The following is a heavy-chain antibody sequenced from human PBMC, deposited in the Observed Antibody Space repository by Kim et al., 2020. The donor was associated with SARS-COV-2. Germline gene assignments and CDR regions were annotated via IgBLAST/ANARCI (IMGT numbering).Heavy chain of an antibody. J-gene: IGHJ4*02. CDR3: ASSSTHTVTTTLAGDY. V-gene: IGHV3-48*03. CDR1: GFTFSSYE. D-gene: IGHD4-17*01. CDR2: ISSSGSTI. Sequence: GGSLRLSCAASGFTFSSYEMNWVRQAPGKGLEWVSYISSSGSTIYYADSVKGRFTISRDNAKNSLYLQMNSLRAEDTAVYYCASSSTHTVTTTLAGDYWGQGTLVTVSS.